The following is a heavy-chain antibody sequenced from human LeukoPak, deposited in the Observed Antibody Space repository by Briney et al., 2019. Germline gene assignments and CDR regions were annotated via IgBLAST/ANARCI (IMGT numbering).Heavy chain of an antibody. Sequence: ASVKVSCKASGYTFTSYGISWVRQAPGQGLEWMGWISGYDGNTKYAQKLQGRVTMTTDTSTSTANMELRSLRSDDTAVYYCARGGIAVALDAFDIWGQGTMVTVSS. V-gene: IGHV1-18*01. J-gene: IGHJ3*02. CDR2: ISGYDGNT. D-gene: IGHD6-19*01. CDR1: GYTFTSYG. CDR3: ARGGIAVALDAFDI.